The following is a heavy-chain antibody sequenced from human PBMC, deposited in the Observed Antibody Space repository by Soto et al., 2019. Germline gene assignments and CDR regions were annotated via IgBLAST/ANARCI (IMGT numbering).Heavy chain of an antibody. CDR3: ARDGYSGRSDGFDI. CDR2: ISYDGNNE. CDR1: GFTFSAYT. Sequence: QVQLVESGGGVVQPGRSLRLSCAXSGFTFSAYTMHWVRQPPGKGLEWVAVISYDGNNERYTDPVKGRFTVSRDNSKSTLYLQMNSLKSEDTAVYYCARDGYSGRSDGFDIWGQGTMVTVSS. J-gene: IGHJ3*02. D-gene: IGHD1-26*01. V-gene: IGHV3-30-3*01.